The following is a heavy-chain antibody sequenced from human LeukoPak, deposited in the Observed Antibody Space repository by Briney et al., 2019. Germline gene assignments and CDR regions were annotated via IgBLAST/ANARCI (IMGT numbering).Heavy chain of an antibody. Sequence: GRSLRLSCAASGFTFSSYGMHWVRQAPGKGLEWVAVIWYDGSNKYYADSVKGRFTISRDNSKNTLYLQMNSLRAEDTAVYYCARGRGYSYGYGYFQHWGQGTLVTVSS. CDR1: GFTFSSYG. CDR2: IWYDGSNK. CDR3: ARGRGYSYGYGYFQH. J-gene: IGHJ1*01. V-gene: IGHV3-33*01. D-gene: IGHD5-18*01.